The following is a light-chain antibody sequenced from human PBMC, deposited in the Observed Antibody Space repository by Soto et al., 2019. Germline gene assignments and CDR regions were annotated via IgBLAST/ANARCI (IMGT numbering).Light chain of an antibody. CDR3: AAWDDILSGPV. Sequence: QSVLTQPPSVSGAPGQRVTISCTGSRSNIGAGYGVHWYQHLAGTAPRLLIYDTSDRPSGVPDRFSGSKFDTSVSLVITGLQAEDEADYFCAAWDDILSGPVFGGGTKVTVL. CDR1: RSNIGAGYG. V-gene: IGLV1-40*01. J-gene: IGLJ2*01. CDR2: DTS.